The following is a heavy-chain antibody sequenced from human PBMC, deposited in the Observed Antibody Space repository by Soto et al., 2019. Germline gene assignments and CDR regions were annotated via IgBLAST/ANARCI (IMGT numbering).Heavy chain of an antibody. CDR3: ATAEHDSKGYAFDI. J-gene: IGHJ3*02. Sequence: SETLSLTCTVSGSTKSRGEDYSTWIRQPPGKGLAWLGYIYYSGSTYYNPYLMSRVTISVDTSKNQFSLKLTSVTAADTPVYYCATAEHDSKGYAFDI. CDR2: IYYSGST. V-gene: IGHV4-30-4*01. CDR1: GSTKSRGEDY. D-gene: IGHD3-22*01.